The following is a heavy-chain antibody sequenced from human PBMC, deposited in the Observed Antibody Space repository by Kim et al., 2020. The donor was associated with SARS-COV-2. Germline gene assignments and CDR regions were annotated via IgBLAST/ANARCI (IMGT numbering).Heavy chain of an antibody. D-gene: IGHD3-10*01. J-gene: IGHJ6*02. CDR1: GGSISSYY. V-gene: IGHV4-59*08. CDR2: IYYSGST. CDR3: ARQSPRRGYGMDV. Sequence: SETLSLTCTVSGGSISSYYWSWIRQPPGKGLEWIGYIYYSGSTNYNPSLKSRVTISVDTSKNQFSLKLSSVTAADTAVYYCARQSPRRGYGMDVWGQGTT.